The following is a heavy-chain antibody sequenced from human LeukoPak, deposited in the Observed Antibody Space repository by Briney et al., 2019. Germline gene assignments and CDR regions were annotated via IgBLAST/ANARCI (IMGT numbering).Heavy chain of an antibody. D-gene: IGHD6-19*01. CDR2: ISWNSGSI. Sequence: TGGSLRLSWATSGFTFDDYAMHWVRQAPGKGLEWVSGISWNSGSIGYADSAKGRFTISRDNAKNSLYLQMNSLRAEDMALYYCAKDIGAVAGYAFDIWGQGTMVTVSS. CDR1: GFTFDDYA. V-gene: IGHV3-9*03. CDR3: AKDIGAVAGYAFDI. J-gene: IGHJ3*02.